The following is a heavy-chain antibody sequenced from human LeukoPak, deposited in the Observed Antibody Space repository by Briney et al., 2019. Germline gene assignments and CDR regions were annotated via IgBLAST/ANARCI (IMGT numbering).Heavy chain of an antibody. Sequence: PGGSLRLSCAASGFTFSSYWMSWVRQAPGKGLEWVANIKQDGSEKYYVDSVKGRFTISRDNAKNSLYLQMNSLRAEDTAVYYCARENKPIIYYGSGSHLDYWGQGTLVTVSS. CDR2: IKQDGSEK. CDR1: GFTFSSYW. CDR3: ARENKPIIYYGSGSHLDY. J-gene: IGHJ4*02. V-gene: IGHV3-7*01. D-gene: IGHD3-10*01.